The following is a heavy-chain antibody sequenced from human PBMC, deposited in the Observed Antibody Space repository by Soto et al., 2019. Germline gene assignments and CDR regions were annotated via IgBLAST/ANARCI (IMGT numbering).Heavy chain of an antibody. CDR1: GGSVRRSDSY. D-gene: IGHD5-12*01. V-gene: IGHV4-61*08. CDR2: INDSGST. J-gene: IGHJ6*03. Sequence: ASETLSLTCSVSGGSVRRSDSYWSWVRQFPGKGLEWIAYINDSGSTNYNPSLKSRVTISIDTSKNQFSLKLSSVTAADTAVYYCARVVATNYAVPVQYYYYMDVWGKGTTVTVSS. CDR3: ARVVATNYAVPVQYYYYMDV.